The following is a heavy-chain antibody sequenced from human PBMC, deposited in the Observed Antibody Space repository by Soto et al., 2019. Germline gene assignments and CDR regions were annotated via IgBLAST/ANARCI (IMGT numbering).Heavy chain of an antibody. J-gene: IGHJ4*02. D-gene: IGHD2-8*01. CDR1: GVAISSGTNY. CDR3: ARMGYATGWYHFDY. Sequence: PSETLSLTCSVSGVAISSGTNYWGWVRRAPGKGLEWIGNIYFRGSTYYNPSLKSRVTIAIDTSKNQFSLKLRSVTAADTAVYYCARMGYATGWYHFDYWGQGALVTVSS. CDR2: IYFRGST. V-gene: IGHV4-39*01.